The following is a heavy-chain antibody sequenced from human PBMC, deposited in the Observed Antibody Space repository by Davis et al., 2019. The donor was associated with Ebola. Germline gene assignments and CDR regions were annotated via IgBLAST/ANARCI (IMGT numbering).Heavy chain of an antibody. Sequence: SGPTLVKPPQTLTLTCTFSGFSLSTSGMCVSWIRQPPGKALEWLALIDWDDGKYYSTSLKTRLTISKGTSKNQVVLTMANMDPVDTATYYCARLAVAGTNPYYYGMDVWGQGTTVTVSS. CDR1: GFSLSTSGMC. D-gene: IGHD6-19*01. CDR2: IDWDDGK. CDR3: ARLAVAGTNPYYYGMDV. V-gene: IGHV2-70*01. J-gene: IGHJ6*02.